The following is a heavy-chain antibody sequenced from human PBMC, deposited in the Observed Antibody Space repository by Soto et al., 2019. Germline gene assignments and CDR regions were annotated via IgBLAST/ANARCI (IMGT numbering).Heavy chain of an antibody. CDR2: IGGSGRNT. J-gene: IGHJ5*02. Sequence: EVQLLESGGGLVQPGGSLRLSCAASGFTFSDYGMSWVRQAPGKGLEWVSHIGGSGRNTYYADSVKGRFTISRDNSKNTVFVQMDSVRAEDTAVYYCAKDKGPFDPWGQGTLVTVSS. V-gene: IGHV3-23*01. CDR1: GFTFSDYG. CDR3: AKDKGPFDP.